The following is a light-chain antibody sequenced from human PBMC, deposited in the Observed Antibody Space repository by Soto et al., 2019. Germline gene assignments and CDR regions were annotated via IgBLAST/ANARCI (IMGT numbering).Light chain of an antibody. CDR1: QSVTNNY. CDR2: GAS. CDR3: QQYGSSSFT. V-gene: IGKV3-20*01. Sequence: EIVLTQSPGTLSLSPGERATLSCRASQSVTNNYLAWYQQEPGQAPRFLIYGASTRATGIPDRFSGSGSGTDFTLTISRLEPEDFAVYYCQQYGSSSFTFGPGTKVDFK. J-gene: IGKJ3*01.